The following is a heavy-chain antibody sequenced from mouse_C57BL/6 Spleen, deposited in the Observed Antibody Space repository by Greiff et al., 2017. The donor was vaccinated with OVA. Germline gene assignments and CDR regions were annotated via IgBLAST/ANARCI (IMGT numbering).Heavy chain of an antibody. CDR1: GFTFSDYG. D-gene: IGHD4-1*01. CDR2: ISSGSSTI. Sequence: EVQLQQSGGGLVKPGGSLKLSCAASGFTFSDYGMHWVRQAPEKGLEWVAYISSGSSTIYYADTVKGRFTISRDNAKNTLFLQMTRLRSEDTAMYYCAREVIANWDSYYAMDYWGQGTSVTVSS. V-gene: IGHV5-17*01. CDR3: AREVIANWDSYYAMDY. J-gene: IGHJ4*01.